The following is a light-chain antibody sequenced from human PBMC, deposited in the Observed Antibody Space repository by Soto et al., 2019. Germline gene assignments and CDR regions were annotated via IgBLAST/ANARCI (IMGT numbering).Light chain of an antibody. Sequence: QSALTQPPSVSGSPGQSVAISCTGTSSDVGSYNRVSWYQQPPGAAPKLMIYEVSNRPSGVPDRFSGSKSGNTASLTISGLQAEDEADYYCNSYTGSSTYVFGTGNKLTVL. V-gene: IGLV2-18*02. CDR2: EVS. CDR3: NSYTGSSTYV. J-gene: IGLJ1*01. CDR1: SSDVGSYNR.